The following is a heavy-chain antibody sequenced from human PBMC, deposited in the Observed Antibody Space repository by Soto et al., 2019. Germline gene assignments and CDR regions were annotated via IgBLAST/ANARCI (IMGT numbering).Heavy chain of an antibody. CDR1: GGSISTYY. V-gene: IGHV4-59*01. CDR2: IYYSGST. J-gene: IGHJ4*02. CDR3: ASKYGSGSYYVDY. Sequence: SETLSLTCTVSGGSISTYYWSWIRQPPGKGLEWIAYIYYSGSTNYNPSLKSRVTISVDTSKNQFSLRLSSVTAADTAVYYCASKYGSGSYYVDYWGQGTLVTVYS. D-gene: IGHD3-10*01.